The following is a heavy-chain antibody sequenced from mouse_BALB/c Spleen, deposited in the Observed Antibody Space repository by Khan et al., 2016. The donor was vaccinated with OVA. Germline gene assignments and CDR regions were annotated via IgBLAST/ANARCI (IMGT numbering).Heavy chain of an antibody. CDR2: IYPGGDYI. CDR3: TRWATWYFDV. D-gene: IGHD3-1*01. CDR1: GYTFTNYW. J-gene: IGHJ1*01. V-gene: IGHV1-63*02. Sequence: QVQLKESGVELVRPGTSVKISCKASGYTFTNYWLGWVKQRPGHGLEWIGDIYPGGDYINYNEKFKGKATLTVGASSSTAYIQLNSLTSEDSAVYFCTRWATWYFDVWGAGTTVTVSS.